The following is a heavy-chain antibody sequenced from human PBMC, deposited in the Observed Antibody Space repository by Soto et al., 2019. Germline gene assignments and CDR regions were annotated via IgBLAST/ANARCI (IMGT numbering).Heavy chain of an antibody. Sequence: SGPTLVNPTQTLTLTCTFSGFSLSTSGMCVSWIRQPPGKALEWLALIDWDDDKYYSTSLKTRLTISKDTSKNQVVLTMTNMDPVDTATYYCARIVTYYYDISVPTSPSYYYYGMDVWGQGTTVTVSS. CDR1: GFSLSTSGMC. CDR3: ARIVTYYYDISVPTSPSYYYYGMDV. CDR2: IDWDDDK. D-gene: IGHD3-22*01. V-gene: IGHV2-70*01. J-gene: IGHJ6*02.